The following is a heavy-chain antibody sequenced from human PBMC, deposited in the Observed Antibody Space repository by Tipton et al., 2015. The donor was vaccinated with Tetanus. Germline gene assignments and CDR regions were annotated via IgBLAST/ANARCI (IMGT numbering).Heavy chain of an antibody. Sequence: TLSLTCAVSGASISSAIYYWAWLRQTPGKGLEWIVDFSYSGATNSNPSLESRVSLSVDTSKNEFSLRLKSVTAADTGAYYCARRALTKASMDVWGQGTTVTVAS. CDR1: GASISSAIYY. V-gene: IGHV4-39*01. CDR3: ARRALTKASMDV. J-gene: IGHJ6*02. CDR2: FSYSGAT.